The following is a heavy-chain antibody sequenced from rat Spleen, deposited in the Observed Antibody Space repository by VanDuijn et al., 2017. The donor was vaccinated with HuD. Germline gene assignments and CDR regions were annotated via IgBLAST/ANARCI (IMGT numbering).Heavy chain of an antibody. Sequence: EVQLVESGGGLVQPGRSLKLSCAASGFTFNNYWMTWIRQAPGKGLEWVASITNASGRTYYPDSVKGRFTISRDNAKSTLYLQMDSLRSEDTATYYCTRQWDYWGQGVMVTVSS. CDR2: ITNASGRT. V-gene: IGHV5-31*01. CDR1: GFTFNNYW. CDR3: TRQWDY. J-gene: IGHJ2*01.